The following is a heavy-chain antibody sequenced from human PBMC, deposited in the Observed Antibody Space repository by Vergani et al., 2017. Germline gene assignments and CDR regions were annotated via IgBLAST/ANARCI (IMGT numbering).Heavy chain of an antibody. Sequence: QVQLVQSGAEVKKPGASVKVSCKASGYTFTSYYMHWVRQAPGQGLEWMGIINPSGGSTSYAQKFQGRVTMTRDTSTSTVYMELSSLRSDDTAVYYCARDPHSLIVATITVYYYYGMDVWGQGTTVTVSS. V-gene: IGHV1-46*01. CDR2: INPSGGST. CDR1: GYTFTSYY. D-gene: IGHD5-12*01. J-gene: IGHJ6*02. CDR3: ARDPHSLIVATITVYYYYGMDV.